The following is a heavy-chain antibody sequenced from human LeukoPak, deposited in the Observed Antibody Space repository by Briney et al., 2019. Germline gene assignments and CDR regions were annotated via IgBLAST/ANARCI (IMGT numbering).Heavy chain of an antibody. CDR2: IYPGDSDT. D-gene: IGHD7-27*01. CDR3: AREQSGALTAGFDS. CDR1: GYSFSNYW. V-gene: IGHV5-51*01. Sequence: GESLKISCKASGYSFSNYWIGWVRQMPGKGLEWMGFIYPGDSDTMYSPSFQGQVTISADKSISTAYLQWSSLKASDTAMYYCAREQSGALTAGFDSWGQGTLVTVSS. J-gene: IGHJ5*01.